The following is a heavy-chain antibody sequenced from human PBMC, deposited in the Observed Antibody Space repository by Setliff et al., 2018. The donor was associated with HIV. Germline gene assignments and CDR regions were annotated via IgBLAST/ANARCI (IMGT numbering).Heavy chain of an antibody. CDR3: ARDIGITTTGKGWLDP. CDR2: MNPKNGHT. V-gene: IGHV1-8*02. D-gene: IGHD1-1*01. Sequence: ASVKVSCKASGYTFSNYDINWVRQATGQGLEWLGWMNPKNGHTTYAQKFQGRVSMLRDTSTGTAYMELTSLTSDDTAVYYCARDIGITTTGKGWLDPWGQGTQVTVSS. J-gene: IGHJ5*02. CDR1: GYTFSNYD.